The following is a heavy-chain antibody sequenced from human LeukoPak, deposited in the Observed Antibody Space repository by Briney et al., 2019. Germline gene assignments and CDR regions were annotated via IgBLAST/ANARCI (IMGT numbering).Heavy chain of an antibody. D-gene: IGHD1-7*01. Sequence: PGGSLRLSCAASGFTFSSYAMSWVRLTPGKGLEWVSTISGRAGTTHYADSVKGRFTISRDNSKNTLYLQMNSLRAEDTAVYYCLTVRKYLRVGWNSNFDYWGQGTLVTVSS. J-gene: IGHJ4*02. CDR3: LTVRKYLRVGWNSNFDY. CDR2: ISGRAGTT. V-gene: IGHV3-23*01. CDR1: GFTFSSYA.